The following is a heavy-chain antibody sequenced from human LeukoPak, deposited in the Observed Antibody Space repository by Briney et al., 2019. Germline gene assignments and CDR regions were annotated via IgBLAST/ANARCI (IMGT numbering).Heavy chain of an antibody. Sequence: HAGGSLRLSCAASGFTLSSYAMSWVRQAPGKGLEWVSVIYSGGSTYYADSVKGRFTISRDNSKNTLYLQMNSLRAEDTAVYYCASVDFDYWGQGTLVTVSS. V-gene: IGHV3-53*01. CDR2: IYSGGST. CDR1: GFTLSSYA. CDR3: ASVDFDY. J-gene: IGHJ4*02.